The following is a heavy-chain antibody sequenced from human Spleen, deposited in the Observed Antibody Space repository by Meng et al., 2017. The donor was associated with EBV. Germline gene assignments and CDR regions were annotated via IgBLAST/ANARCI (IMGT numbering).Heavy chain of an antibody. J-gene: IGHJ5*02. D-gene: IGHD3-10*01. V-gene: IGHV4-30-4*01. Sequence: SGTMMGAASQVLSLVCGVSADSIKVGGYNLSWIRQTSGKGLEWLGYTYCTGSTYYNPSLTSRLTVSVVTSKNQFALNLTSLNAVDAAVYYCARVRWFGYFSHSWFDPWGQGTLVTVSS. CDR3: ARVRWFGYFSHSWFDP. CDR1: ADSIKVGGYN. CDR2: TYCTGST.